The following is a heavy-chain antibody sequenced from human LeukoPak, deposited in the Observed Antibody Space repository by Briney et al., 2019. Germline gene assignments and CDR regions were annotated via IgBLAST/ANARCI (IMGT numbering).Heavy chain of an antibody. J-gene: IGHJ4*02. CDR2: ISAYNGNT. CDR3: AREVPYDSSRYYQPFDY. V-gene: IGHV1-18*04. CDR1: GYTFTGYY. D-gene: IGHD3-22*01. Sequence: ASVKVSCKASGYTFTGYYMHWVRQAPGQGLEWMGWISAYNGNTNYAQKLQGRVTMTTDTSTSTAYMELRSLRSDDTAVYYCAREVPYDSSRYYQPFDYWGQGTLVTVSS.